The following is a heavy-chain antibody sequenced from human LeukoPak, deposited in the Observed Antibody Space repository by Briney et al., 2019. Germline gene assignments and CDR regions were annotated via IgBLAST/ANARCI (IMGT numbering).Heavy chain of an antibody. V-gene: IGHV1-46*01. Sequence: ASVKVSCKASGYTFTSYYIHWVRQAPGQGLEWMGIINPSGGSTTYAQKFQGRVTMTRDTSTSTVYMELSSLRSEDTAVDYCARAGTGTSVRWDYWGQGTLVTVSS. CDR2: INPSGGST. D-gene: IGHD1-7*01. CDR1: GYTFTSYY. J-gene: IGHJ4*02. CDR3: ARAGTGTSVRWDY.